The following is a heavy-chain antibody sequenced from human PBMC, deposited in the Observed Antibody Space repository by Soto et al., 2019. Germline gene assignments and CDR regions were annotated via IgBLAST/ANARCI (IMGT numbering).Heavy chain of an antibody. Sequence: QVQLVQSGAEVKKPGSSVKVSCKASGGTFSSYAISWVRQAPGQRLEWMGGIIPIFGTANYAQKFQGRVTITADESTSTAYMELSSLRSEDTAVYYCAREGYSSSGDYYYYGMDVWGQGTTVTVSS. J-gene: IGHJ6*02. CDR3: AREGYSSSGDYYYYGMDV. D-gene: IGHD6-6*01. CDR1: GGTFSSYA. CDR2: IIPIFGTA. V-gene: IGHV1-69*12.